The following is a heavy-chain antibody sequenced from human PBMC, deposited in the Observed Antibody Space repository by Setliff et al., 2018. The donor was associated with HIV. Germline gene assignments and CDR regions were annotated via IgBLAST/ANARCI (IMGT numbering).Heavy chain of an antibody. J-gene: IGHJ4*02. CDR3: ARLRLTMIMWVDYFDH. CDR1: GGSIYNFY. CDR2: IYSTGST. D-gene: IGHD3-22*01. Sequence: SETLSLTCSVSGGSIYNFYWSWIRQSPGKGLEWIGYIYSTGSTNYNPSLKSRVTMSVDTSKNQFSLRLTSVTAADTAVYYCARLRLTMIMWVDYFDHWGQGTLVTVSS. V-gene: IGHV4-4*09.